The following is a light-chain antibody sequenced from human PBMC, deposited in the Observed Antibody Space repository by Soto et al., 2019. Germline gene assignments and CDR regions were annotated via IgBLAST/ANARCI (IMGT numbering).Light chain of an antibody. V-gene: IGKV4-1*01. Sequence: DIVITQSPYSLSVSLCDRATINCKSSETLLFGSNNKNYLAWYQQKPGQPPKLLIYSASTRESGVPDRFSGSGSGTDFTLTISSLQAADVAVYYCQQYYTTPRWTFGQGTKVDIK. CDR1: ETLLFGSNNKNY. CDR3: QQYYTTPRWT. J-gene: IGKJ1*01. CDR2: SAS.